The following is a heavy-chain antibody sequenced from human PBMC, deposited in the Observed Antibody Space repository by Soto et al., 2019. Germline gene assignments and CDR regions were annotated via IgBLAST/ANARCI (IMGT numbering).Heavy chain of an antibody. CDR1: GFTFSNAW. CDR3: TTDGRMKHIVVVTAIRY. D-gene: IGHD2-21*02. V-gene: IGHV3-15*01. J-gene: IGHJ4*02. Sequence: GGSLRLSCAASGFTFSNAWMSWVRQAPGKGLEWVGRIKSKTDGGTTDYAAPVKGRFTISRDDSKNTLYLQMNSLKTEDTAVYYCTTDGRMKHIVVVTAIRYWGQGTLVTVSS. CDR2: IKSKTDGGTT.